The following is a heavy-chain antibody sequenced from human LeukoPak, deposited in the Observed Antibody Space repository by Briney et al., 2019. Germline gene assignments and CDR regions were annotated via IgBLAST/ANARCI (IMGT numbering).Heavy chain of an antibody. CDR2: INHSGST. V-gene: IGHV4-34*01. CDR3: AGNIVATIRDYY. CDR1: GGSFSGYY. D-gene: IGHD5-12*01. J-gene: IGHJ4*02. Sequence: PSETLSLTCAVYGGSFSGYYWSWIRQPPGKGLEWIGEINHSGSTNYNPSLKSRVTISVDTSKNQFSLKLSSVTAADTAVYYCAGNIVATIRDYYWGQGTLVTVSS.